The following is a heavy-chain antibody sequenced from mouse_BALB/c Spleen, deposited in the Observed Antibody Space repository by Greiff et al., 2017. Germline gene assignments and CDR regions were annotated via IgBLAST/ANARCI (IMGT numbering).Heavy chain of an antibody. V-gene: IGHV1S29*02. CDR3: ASPYDYDEGYAMDY. Sequence: EVKLQESGPELVKPGASVKISCKASGYTFTDYNMHWVKQSHGKSLEWIGYIYPYNGGTGYNQKFKSKATLTVDNSSSTAYMELRSLTSEDSAVYYCASPYDYDEGYAMDYWGQGTSVTVSS. CDR1: GYTFTDYN. D-gene: IGHD2-4*01. J-gene: IGHJ4*01. CDR2: IYPYNGGT.